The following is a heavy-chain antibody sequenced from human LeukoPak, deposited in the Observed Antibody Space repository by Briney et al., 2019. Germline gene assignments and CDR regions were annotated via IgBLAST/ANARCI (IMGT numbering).Heavy chain of an antibody. CDR1: GFTFSSYW. Sequence: PGGSLRLSCAASGFTFSSYWMSWVRQAPGKGREWVANIKQDGSEKNYVDSVKGRFTISRDNAKNSLYLQMNSLRAGDTAVYYCAKGSTPEGELRHDYWGQGTLVTVSS. D-gene: IGHD3-16*01. V-gene: IGHV3-7*03. J-gene: IGHJ4*02. CDR2: IKQDGSEK. CDR3: AKGSTPEGELRHDY.